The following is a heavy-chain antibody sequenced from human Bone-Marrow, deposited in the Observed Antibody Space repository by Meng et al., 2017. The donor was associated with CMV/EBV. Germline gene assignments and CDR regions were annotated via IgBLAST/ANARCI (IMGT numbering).Heavy chain of an antibody. CDR1: GGTFSSYA. CDR3: ATGGEMATITGPFDY. V-gene: IGHV1-69*04. J-gene: IGHJ4*02. CDR2: IIPGLGTT. D-gene: IGHD5-24*01. Sequence: SVKVSCKASGGTFSSYAISWVRQAPGQGLEWMGSIIPGLGTTNYAQKFQGRVAMTADKSTSTANMELSSLRSEDTAVYYCATGGEMATITGPFDYWGQGTLVTVSS.